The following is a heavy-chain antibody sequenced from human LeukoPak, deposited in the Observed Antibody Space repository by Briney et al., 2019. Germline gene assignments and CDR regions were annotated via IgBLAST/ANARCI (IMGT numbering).Heavy chain of an antibody. J-gene: IGHJ4*02. Sequence: GGSLRLSYAASGFTFSDYWMHWVRQVPGKGLAWVSRINSGGSRTTYADSVKGRFTISRDNAKNTLYLQMDSLGAEDTGVYYCARSNQADDYWGQGTLATVSS. CDR1: GFTFSDYW. D-gene: IGHD1-14*01. CDR2: INSGGSRT. V-gene: IGHV3-74*01. CDR3: ARSNQADDY.